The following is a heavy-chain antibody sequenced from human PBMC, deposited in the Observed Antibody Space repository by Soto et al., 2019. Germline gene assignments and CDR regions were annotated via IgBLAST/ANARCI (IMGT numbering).Heavy chain of an antibody. Sequence: AGSLRVSCVASGFSFSSYAMSWVRQAPGKGLEWVSVISGSDGSTYYADSVKGRFTISRDNSKSTLYLQMNSLRAEDTAVYYCAKDRERDAWYEDYWGQGTLVTVSS. CDR3: AKDRERDAWYEDY. CDR2: ISGSDGST. D-gene: IGHD6-13*01. CDR1: GFSFSSYA. J-gene: IGHJ4*02. V-gene: IGHV3-23*01.